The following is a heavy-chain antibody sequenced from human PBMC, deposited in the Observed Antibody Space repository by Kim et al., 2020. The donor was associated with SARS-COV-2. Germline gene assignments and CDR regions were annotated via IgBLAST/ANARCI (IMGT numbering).Heavy chain of an antibody. CDR1: GGTFSSYA. CDR2: IIPIFGTA. V-gene: IGHV1-69*13. J-gene: IGHJ5*02. CDR3: ARVYISRDGGARYWFDP. Sequence: SVKVSCKASGGTFSSYAISWVRQAPGQGLEWMGGIIPIFGTANYAQKFQGRVTITADESTSTAYMELSSLRSEDTAVYYCARVYISRDGGARYWFDPWGQGTLVTVSS. D-gene: IGHD3-16*01.